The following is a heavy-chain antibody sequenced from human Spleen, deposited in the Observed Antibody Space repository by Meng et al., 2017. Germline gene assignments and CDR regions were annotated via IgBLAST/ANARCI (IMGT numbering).Heavy chain of an antibody. CDR3: AKAGVRGAEGNY. D-gene: IGHD3-10*01. V-gene: IGHV3-23*01. CDR2: ISGSGSST. Sequence: GESLKISCAASGFTFSSYAMSWVRQAPGKGLEWVSVISGSGSSTYYADSVKGRFTISRDNSKNTLYVQMNSLRAEDTAVYYCAKAGVRGAEGNYWGQGTLVTVSS. CDR1: GFTFSSYA. J-gene: IGHJ4*02.